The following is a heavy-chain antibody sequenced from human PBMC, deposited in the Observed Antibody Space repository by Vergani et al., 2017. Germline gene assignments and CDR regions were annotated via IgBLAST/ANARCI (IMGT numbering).Heavy chain of an antibody. V-gene: IGHV3-30*02. CDR2: IRYDGSNK. CDR3: AKDLFHYYGSSGLGKVGGYGMDV. CDR1: GFTFSSYG. Sequence: QVQLVESGGGVVQPGGSLRLSCAASGFTFSSYGMHWVRQAPGKGLEWVAFIRYDGSNKYYADSVKGRFSISRDNSKNTLYLQMNSLRAEDTAVYYCAKDLFHYYGSSGLGKVGGYGMDVWGQGTTVTVSS. J-gene: IGHJ6*02. D-gene: IGHD3-22*01.